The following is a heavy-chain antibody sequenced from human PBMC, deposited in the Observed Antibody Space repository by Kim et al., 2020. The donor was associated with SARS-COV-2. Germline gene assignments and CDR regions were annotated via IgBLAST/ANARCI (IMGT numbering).Heavy chain of an antibody. CDR3: ARDDSSGSGY. CDR2: ST. J-gene: IGHJ4*02. Sequence: STYYNPSLKSRVTISVDTSKNQFSLKLSSVTAADTAVYYCARDDSSGSGYWGQGTLVTVSS. V-gene: IGHV4-30-2*04. D-gene: IGHD3-22*01.